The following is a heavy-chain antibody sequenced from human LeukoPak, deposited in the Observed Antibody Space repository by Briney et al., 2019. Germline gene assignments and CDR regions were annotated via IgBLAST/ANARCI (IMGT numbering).Heavy chain of an antibody. J-gene: IGHJ4*02. CDR1: GFTLSRYA. CDR3: ARIGDQDDWEVPFDY. V-gene: IGHV3-30*04. CDR2: ISYDGSIK. D-gene: IGHD3-9*01. Sequence: GGSLRLSCAVSGFTLSRYAMHWVRQAPGNGPEWVAVISYDGSIKYYADSVKGRFTISRDNSKNTVYLRMTSLRGEDTAVYYCARIGDQDDWEVPFDYWGQGTLVAVSS.